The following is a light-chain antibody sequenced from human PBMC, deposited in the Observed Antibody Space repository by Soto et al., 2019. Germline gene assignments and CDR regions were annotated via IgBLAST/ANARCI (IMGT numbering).Light chain of an antibody. CDR3: QQYGDSRFT. CDR2: GAF. CDR1: QSVSSSY. J-gene: IGKJ4*01. V-gene: IGKV3-20*01. Sequence: EIVLTQSPGTLSLSPGERATLSCRASQSVSSSYLAWYQQKPGQAPRLLIYGAFSRATGTPDRFSGSGSGTDFTLTISSLEPEDFAVYYCQQYGDSRFTFGGGTKVEIK.